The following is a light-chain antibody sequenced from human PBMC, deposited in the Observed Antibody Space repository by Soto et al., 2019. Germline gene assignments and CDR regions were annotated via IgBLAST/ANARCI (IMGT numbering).Light chain of an antibody. V-gene: IGLV2-14*01. J-gene: IGLJ2*01. CDR3: SSYTGSSTVV. Sequence: QSVLTQPASVSGSPGQSITISCTGTSSDVGGYNYVSWFQQHPGKAPKLMIYEVTNRPSGVSSRFSGSKSGNTASLTISGLRSEDEGDYYCSSYTGSSTVVFGGGPKLTV. CDR1: SSDVGGYNY. CDR2: EVT.